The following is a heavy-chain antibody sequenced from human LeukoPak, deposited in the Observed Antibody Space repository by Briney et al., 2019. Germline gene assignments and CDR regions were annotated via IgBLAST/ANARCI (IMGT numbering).Heavy chain of an antibody. CDR1: GFTFSSYS. CDR2: ISSSSSYI. CDR3: ARDLYDAFDI. V-gene: IGHV3-21*01. Sequence: GGSLRLSRAASGFTFSSYSMNWVRQAPGKGLEWFSSISSSSSYIYYADSVKGRFTISRDNAKNSLYLQMNSLRAEDTAVYYCARDLYDAFDIWGQGTMVTVSS. J-gene: IGHJ3*02.